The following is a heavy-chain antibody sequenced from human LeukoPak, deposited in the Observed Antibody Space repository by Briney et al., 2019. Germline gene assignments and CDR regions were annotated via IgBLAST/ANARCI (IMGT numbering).Heavy chain of an antibody. D-gene: IGHD3-3*01. J-gene: IGHJ4*02. Sequence: SETLSLTCTVSGGSISSSSYYWGWLRQPPGKGLEWIGSIYYSGSTYYNPSLKSRVTISVDTSKNQFSLKLSSVTAADTAVYYCARHRYDFWSGYRRPFDYWGQGTLVTVSS. CDR2: IYYSGST. V-gene: IGHV4-39*01. CDR1: GGSISSSSYY. CDR3: ARHRYDFWSGYRRPFDY.